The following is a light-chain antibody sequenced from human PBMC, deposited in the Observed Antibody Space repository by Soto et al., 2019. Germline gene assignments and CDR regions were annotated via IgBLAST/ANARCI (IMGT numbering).Light chain of an antibody. Sequence: EIVLTQSPGTLSLSPGERATLSCRAGQSVHRSYLAWYQQKPGQAPSLLIYGTSSRATGISDRFSGSGSGTDFTLTISRLEPADSAVYYCQQYASTPWTFGQGTKVDI. CDR2: GTS. CDR3: QQYASTPWT. V-gene: IGKV3-20*01. J-gene: IGKJ1*01. CDR1: QSVHRSY.